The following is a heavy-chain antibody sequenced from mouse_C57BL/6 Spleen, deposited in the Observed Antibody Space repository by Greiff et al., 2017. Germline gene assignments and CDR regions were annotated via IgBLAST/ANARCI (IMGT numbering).Heavy chain of an antibody. J-gene: IGHJ4*01. CDR1: GYSITSGYY. D-gene: IGHD2-3*01. CDR3: AREADYDDYYAMDY. Sequence: VQLKESGPGLVKPSQSLSLTCSVTGYSITSGYYWNCIRQFPGNKLEWMGYISYDGSNNYNPSLKNRIAITRDTSKNQFFLKLNSVTTEDTATYYCAREADYDDYYAMDYWGQGTSVTVSS. CDR2: ISYDGSN. V-gene: IGHV3-6*01.